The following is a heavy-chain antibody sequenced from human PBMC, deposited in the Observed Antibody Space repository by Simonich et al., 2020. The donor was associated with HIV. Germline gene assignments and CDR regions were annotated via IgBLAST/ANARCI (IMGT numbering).Heavy chain of an antibody. J-gene: IGHJ4*02. V-gene: IGHV4-34*01. CDR1: GGSFRGYY. D-gene: IGHD3-16*01. Sequence: QVQLQQWGARLLKPSETLSLTCAVYGGSFRGYYWTWIRQPPGKGREWIGEINHSGSPNYKPSLKSRVSMSVETSKNQFSLRLSSVTAADTAVYYCARGELGDFDYWGQGTLVTVSS. CDR2: INHSGSP. CDR3: ARGELGDFDY.